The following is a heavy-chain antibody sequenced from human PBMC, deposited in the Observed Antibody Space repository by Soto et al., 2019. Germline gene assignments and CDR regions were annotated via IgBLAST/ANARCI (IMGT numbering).Heavy chain of an antibody. Sequence: ASVKVYCKASGYTFTSYGISLVRQAPRQGLEWMGWISAYNGNTNYAQKLQGRVTMTTDTSTSTAYMELRSLRSDDTAVYYCARDGDIVVVVAATHRSWFDPWGQGTLVTVSS. CDR1: GYTFTSYG. D-gene: IGHD2-15*01. CDR2: ISAYNGNT. J-gene: IGHJ5*02. CDR3: ARDGDIVVVVAATHRSWFDP. V-gene: IGHV1-18*01.